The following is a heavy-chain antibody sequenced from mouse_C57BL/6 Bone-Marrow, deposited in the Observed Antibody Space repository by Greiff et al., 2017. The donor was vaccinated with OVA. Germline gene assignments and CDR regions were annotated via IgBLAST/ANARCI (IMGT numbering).Heavy chain of an antibody. Sequence: QVQLKQSGPELVKPGASVKISCKASGYAFSSSWMNWVKQRPGKGLEWIGRIYPGDGDTNYNGKFKGKATLTADKSSSTAYMQLSSLTSEDSAVYFCARPYYDGSGHWYFDVWGTGTTVTVSS. V-gene: IGHV1-82*01. CDR3: ARPYYDGSGHWYFDV. CDR1: GYAFSSSW. CDR2: IYPGDGDT. J-gene: IGHJ1*03. D-gene: IGHD1-1*01.